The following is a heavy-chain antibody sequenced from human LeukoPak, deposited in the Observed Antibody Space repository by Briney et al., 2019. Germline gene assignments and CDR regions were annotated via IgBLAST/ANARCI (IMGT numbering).Heavy chain of an antibody. J-gene: IGHJ4*02. CDR3: ARARYGGSPVFDY. D-gene: IGHD3-10*01. Sequence: GASVKVSCKASGYTFTGYYMHWVRQAPGQGLEWMGWINPNNGGPKYAQKFQGRVTMTRDTSISTVYVELSGLRSDDTAVYYCARARYGGSPVFDYWGQGTLVTVSS. CDR2: INPNNGGP. CDR1: GYTFTGYY. V-gene: IGHV1-2*02.